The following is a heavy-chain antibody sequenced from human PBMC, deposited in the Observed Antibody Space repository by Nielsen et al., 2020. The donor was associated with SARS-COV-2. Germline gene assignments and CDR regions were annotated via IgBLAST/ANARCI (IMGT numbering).Heavy chain of an antibody. CDR3: ARPGVDTAMEKALGY. V-gene: IGHV5-10-1*01. CDR1: GYTFTSYW. Sequence: GESLKISCKGSGYTFTSYWISWVRQMPGKGLEWMGRIDPSDSYTNYSPSFQGHVTISADKSISTAYLQWSSLKASDTAMYYCARPGVDTAMEKALGYWGQGTLVTVSS. J-gene: IGHJ4*02. CDR2: IDPSDSYT. D-gene: IGHD5-18*01.